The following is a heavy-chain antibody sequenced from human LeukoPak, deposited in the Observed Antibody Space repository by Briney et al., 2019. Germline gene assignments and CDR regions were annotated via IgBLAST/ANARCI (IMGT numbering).Heavy chain of an antibody. Sequence: SGPTLVKPPQTLTLTCTFSGFSLSTTGVAVGWIRQPPGKALEWLAVHYWNNDKNYSPSLKSRLTVTKDSSKNQVVLIMTNMDPEDTATYYCAHKGRGSGSFNMWGQGTLVTVSS. J-gene: IGHJ4*02. CDR1: GFSLSTTGVA. V-gene: IGHV2-5*01. D-gene: IGHD3-10*01. CDR3: AHKGRGSGSFNM. CDR2: HYWNNDK.